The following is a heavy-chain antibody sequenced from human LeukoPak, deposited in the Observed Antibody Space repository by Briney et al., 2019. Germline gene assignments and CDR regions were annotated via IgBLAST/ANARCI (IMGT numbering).Heavy chain of an antibody. Sequence: SETLSLTCTVSGVSISIYYWSWIRQPPGKGLEWIGYVYNSGSTDYNPSLKSRVTISVDTPKNQFSLKLSSVTAADTAVYYCARARYQLLSFGWFDPWGQGTLVTVSS. CDR3: ARARYQLLSFGWFDP. V-gene: IGHV4-59*12. J-gene: IGHJ5*02. D-gene: IGHD2-2*01. CDR2: VYNSGST. CDR1: GVSISIYY.